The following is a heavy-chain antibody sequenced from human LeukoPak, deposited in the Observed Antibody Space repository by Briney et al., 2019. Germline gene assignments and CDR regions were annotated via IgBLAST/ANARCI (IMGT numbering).Heavy chain of an antibody. D-gene: IGHD3-10*01. CDR2: IYYSGSST. Sequence: SETLSLTCTVSGGSMSGFFWTWIRQPPGRELEWIGSIYYSGSSTQYKPSLKSRVTISVDTSKSQFSLNLDSATAADTAVYYCARTSRHFYGSGTNLSPWPAGMDVWGQGTTVTVSS. J-gene: IGHJ6*02. V-gene: IGHV4-59*01. CDR3: ARTSRHFYGSGTNLSPWPAGMDV. CDR1: GGSMSGFF.